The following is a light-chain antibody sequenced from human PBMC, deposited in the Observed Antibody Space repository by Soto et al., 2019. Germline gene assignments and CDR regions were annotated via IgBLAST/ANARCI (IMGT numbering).Light chain of an antibody. CDR1: QDSTHH. V-gene: IGKV1-33*01. Sequence: DIQVTQSPSSLSASVGDRVTITCQASQDSTHHLNWYQHKPGKAPKLLICDSSDLETGVPSRFSGSGSGTYFTFTISSLQLEDIPTYYCQKHDGVPQFGPGTRIDIK. CDR2: DSS. J-gene: IGKJ3*01. CDR3: QKHDGVPQ.